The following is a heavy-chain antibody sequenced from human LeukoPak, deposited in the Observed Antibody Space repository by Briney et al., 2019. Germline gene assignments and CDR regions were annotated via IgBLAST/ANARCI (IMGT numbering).Heavy chain of an antibody. Sequence: KSGGSLRLSCAASGFTFSDYYRRWIRQAPGKGLEWVSYISSSGSTIYYADSVKGRFTISRDNSKNTLYLQMNSLRAEDTAVYYCAKDQKRYFDWPIYLIDYWGQGTLVTVSS. J-gene: IGHJ4*02. D-gene: IGHD3-9*01. CDR2: ISSSGSTI. CDR1: GFTFSDYY. V-gene: IGHV3-11*04. CDR3: AKDQKRYFDWPIYLIDY.